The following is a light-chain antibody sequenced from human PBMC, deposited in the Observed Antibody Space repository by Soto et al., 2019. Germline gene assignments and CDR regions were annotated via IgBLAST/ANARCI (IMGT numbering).Light chain of an antibody. CDR1: QSVSSH. V-gene: IGKV3D-15*01. CDR2: GAS. Sequence: EIVMTQSPATLSVSPGEGATVSCRASQSVSSHLAWYQQKRGQAPRLLIYGASSRATGIPDRFSGSGSGTEFTLTIDSLQSEDFAVYYCQQYNKWRTFGQGTKVDIK. CDR3: QQYNKWRT. J-gene: IGKJ1*01.